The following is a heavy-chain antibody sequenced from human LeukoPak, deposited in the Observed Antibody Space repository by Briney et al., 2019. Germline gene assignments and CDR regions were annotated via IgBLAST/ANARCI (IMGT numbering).Heavy chain of an antibody. CDR1: GGTFSSYA. CDR3: ARDRIVGASEHAFDL. D-gene: IGHD1-26*01. V-gene: IGHV1-69*06. J-gene: IGHJ3*01. Sequence: GGSVRVSCKASGGTFSSYAMSWVRQAPGQGLEWMGGINPNFGKANYAQTLKGRVTITGDKSTSTAYMEMSSLRAEDTAVYYCARDRIVGASEHAFDLWGQGTMVTVSS. CDR2: INPNFGKA.